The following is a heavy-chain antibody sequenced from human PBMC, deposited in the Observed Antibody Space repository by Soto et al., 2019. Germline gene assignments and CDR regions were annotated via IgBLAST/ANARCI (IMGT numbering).Heavy chain of an antibody. CDR3: AKDEGQAVTGPLDY. CDR2: ISESSGIT. Sequence: GGSLRLSCAASGFTFSKYAMSWVRQAPGKGLEWVSGISESSGITYFADSVKGRFTISRDNSKNTLYLQMSSLRAEDTAVYYCAKDEGQAVTGPLDYWGQGTLVTVSS. J-gene: IGHJ4*02. D-gene: IGHD6-19*01. V-gene: IGHV3-23*01. CDR1: GFTFSKYA.